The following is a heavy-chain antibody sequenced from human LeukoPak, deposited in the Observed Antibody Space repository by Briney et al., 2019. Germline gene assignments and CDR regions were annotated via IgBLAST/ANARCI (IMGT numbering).Heavy chain of an antibody. CDR1: GFTFSSYS. J-gene: IGHJ6*03. V-gene: IGHV3-48*01. Sequence: RGSLRLSCAASGFTFSSYSMSWVRQAPGKGLEWISYITSSSSTIHYADSVKGRFTISRDNAKNSLYLQMNSLRAEDTAVYYCARTRSGYNMDVWGKGTTVSVSS. CDR2: ITSSSSTI. D-gene: IGHD6-25*01. CDR3: ARTRSGYNMDV.